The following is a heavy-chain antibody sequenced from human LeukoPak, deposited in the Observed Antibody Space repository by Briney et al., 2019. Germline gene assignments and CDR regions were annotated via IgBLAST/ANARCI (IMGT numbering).Heavy chain of an antibody. D-gene: IGHD2-2*01. CDR2: INSDGSST. V-gene: IGHV3-74*01. Sequence: GGSLRLSCAASGFTFSSYWMHWVRQAPGKGLVWVSRINSDGSSTSYADSVKGRFTISRDNAKNTVYLQMNSLRAEDTAVYYCARPRYQLLSVIDYWGQGTLVTVSS. CDR1: GFTFSSYW. J-gene: IGHJ4*02. CDR3: ARPRYQLLSVIDY.